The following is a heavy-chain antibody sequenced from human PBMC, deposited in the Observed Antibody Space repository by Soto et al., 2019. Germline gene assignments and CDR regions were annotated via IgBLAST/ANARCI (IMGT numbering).Heavy chain of an antibody. Sequence: QVQLQESGSRLVRPSQTVSLTCSVSGGSVNSGGYSWSWIRQPPGKGLEWIAFISPSGSPAYNPSLKSRVTISVDRSKNQISLALSAVNAADTAVYYCTRGVLAWGPGTRVTVSS. CDR3: TRGVLA. CDR1: GGSVNSGGYS. J-gene: IGHJ5*02. V-gene: IGHV4-30-2*01. D-gene: IGHD2-8*01. CDR2: ISPSGSP.